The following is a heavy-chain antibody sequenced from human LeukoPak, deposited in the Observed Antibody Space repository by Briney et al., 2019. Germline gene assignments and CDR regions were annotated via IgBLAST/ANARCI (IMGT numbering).Heavy chain of an antibody. D-gene: IGHD6-13*01. CDR1: GDSISSYY. Sequence: SETLSLTRTVSGDSISSYYWSWIRQPPGKRLEWIGYIYHSGSTNYNPSLKSRVTISADTSKYQFSLKLSSVTAADTAVYYCATGYSSTWYYFDYWGQGTLVTVSS. J-gene: IGHJ4*02. CDR3: ATGYSSTWYYFDY. V-gene: IGHV4-59*01. CDR2: IYHSGST.